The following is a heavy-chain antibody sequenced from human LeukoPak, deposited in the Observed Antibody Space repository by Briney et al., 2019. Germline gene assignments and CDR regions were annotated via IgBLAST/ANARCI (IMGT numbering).Heavy chain of an antibody. D-gene: IGHD3-16*02. CDR2: MNWNGGGT. Sequence: GGSLRLSCAASGFTFDDFGMTWVRQAPGKGLEGVSGMNWNGGGTGYPDAVKGRLTISRENEKKILYLQMNSLRVEDTAVYYCARWELSGRVMERLSWIDHWGQGALVTVSS. CDR3: ARWELSGRVMERLSWIDH. J-gene: IGHJ4*02. V-gene: IGHV3-20*04. CDR1: GFTFDDFG.